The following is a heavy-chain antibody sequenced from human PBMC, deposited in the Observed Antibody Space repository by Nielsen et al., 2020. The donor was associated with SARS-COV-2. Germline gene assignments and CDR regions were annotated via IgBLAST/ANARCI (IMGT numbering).Heavy chain of an antibody. D-gene: IGHD3-22*01. CDR3: ARQRYYDSSGYSFDY. J-gene: IGHJ4*02. CDR2: IYPGDSDT. Sequence: GESLKISCKGSGYSFISYWIGWVRQMPGKGLEWMGIIYPGDSDTRYSPSLQGQVTMSADKSISTAFLQWSSLKASDTAMYYCARQRYYDSSGYSFDYWGQGTLVTVPS. CDR1: GYSFISYW. V-gene: IGHV5-51*01.